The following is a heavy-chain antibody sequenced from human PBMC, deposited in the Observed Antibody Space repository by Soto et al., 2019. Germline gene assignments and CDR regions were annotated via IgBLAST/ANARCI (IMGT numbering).Heavy chain of an antibody. J-gene: IGHJ4*02. D-gene: IGHD3-9*01. CDR3: ATHPHYDILTGYSPDY. Sequence: QVQLVESGGGVVQPGRSLRLSCAASGFTFSSYAMHWVRQAPGKGLEWVAVISYDGSNKYYADSVKGRFTISRDNSKNTLYLQMNSLRAEDTAVYYCATHPHYDILTGYSPDYWGQETLVTVSS. CDR1: GFTFSSYA. V-gene: IGHV3-30-3*01. CDR2: ISYDGSNK.